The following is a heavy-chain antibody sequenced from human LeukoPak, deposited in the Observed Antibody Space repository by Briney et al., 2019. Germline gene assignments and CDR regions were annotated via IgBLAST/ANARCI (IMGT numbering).Heavy chain of an antibody. Sequence: SETLSLTCAVYGGSFIGFHWNWIRQPPGKGLEWIGDINHSGSTNYNPSLKSRVTISVDTSKNQFSLKLSSVTAADTAVYYCARATSNYYDSSGYYYYYYYMDVWGKGTTVTVSS. CDR3: ARATSNYYDSSGYYYYYYYMDV. CDR2: INHSGST. CDR1: GGSFIGFH. V-gene: IGHV4-34*01. J-gene: IGHJ6*03. D-gene: IGHD3-22*01.